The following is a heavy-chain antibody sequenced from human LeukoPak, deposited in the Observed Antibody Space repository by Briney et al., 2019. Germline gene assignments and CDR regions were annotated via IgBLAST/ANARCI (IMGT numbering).Heavy chain of an antibody. Sequence: PSETLSLTCTVSGGSISSSTYYWDWIRQPPGQGLEWIGNIYDSGDTYYTPSLKSRVTMFVDTSKNQFSLKLSSVTAADTAVYYCARHSRSGYSDYESAFDIWGQGTMVIVSS. CDR1: GGSISSSTYY. CDR3: ARHSRSGYSDYESAFDI. V-gene: IGHV4-39*01. CDR2: IYDSGDT. J-gene: IGHJ3*02. D-gene: IGHD5-12*01.